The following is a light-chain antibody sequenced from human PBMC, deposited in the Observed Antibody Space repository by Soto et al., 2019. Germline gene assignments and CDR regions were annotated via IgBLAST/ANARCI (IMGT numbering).Light chain of an antibody. CDR3: QQYNRWFSIT. J-gene: IGKJ5*01. CDR1: QSVTNN. CDR2: GAS. Sequence: EIVLTQSPATLSVSPGERAALSCRASQSVTNNLAWYQHKPGQAPRLLIFGASTRATGIPARFSGTGSGTEFTLTISSLQSEDFAVYYCQQYNRWFSITFGQGTRLEI. V-gene: IGKV3-15*01.